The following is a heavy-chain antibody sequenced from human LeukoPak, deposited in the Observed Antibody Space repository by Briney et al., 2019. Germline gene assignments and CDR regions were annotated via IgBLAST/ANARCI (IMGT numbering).Heavy chain of an antibody. J-gene: IGHJ4*02. D-gene: IGHD2-8*01. CDR1: GGSLSGYY. CDR2: IYYSGTT. CDR3: ARHYVFVYGGSSFDY. Sequence: PSETLSLTCTVSGGSLSGYYWNWIRQPPGKGLEWIGYIYYSGTTNYNPSLKSRVTISVDTSKNQFSLTLSSVTAADTAIYYCARHYVFVYGGSSFDYWGQGTLVTVSS. V-gene: IGHV4-59*08.